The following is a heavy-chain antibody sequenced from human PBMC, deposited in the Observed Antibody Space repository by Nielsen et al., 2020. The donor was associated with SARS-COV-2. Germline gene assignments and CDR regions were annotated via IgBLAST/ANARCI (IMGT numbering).Heavy chain of an antibody. Sequence: GESLKISCAASGFTFSSYVMGWVRQAPGKGLEWVSTLNGSGGKTYYADSVKGRFTISRDNSKNTLFLQMNSLRAEDTAVYYCARARGNLFFDLFTVWGQGTMVTVSS. CDR3: ARARGNLFFDLFTV. CDR2: LNGSGGKT. V-gene: IGHV3-23*01. CDR1: GFTFSSYV. J-gene: IGHJ3*01. D-gene: IGHD4-23*01.